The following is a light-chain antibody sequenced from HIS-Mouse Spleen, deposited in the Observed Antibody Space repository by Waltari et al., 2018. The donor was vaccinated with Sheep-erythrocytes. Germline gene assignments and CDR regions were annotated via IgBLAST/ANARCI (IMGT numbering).Light chain of an antibody. Sequence: SYELTQPPSVSVSPGQTASITCSGDKLGDKYACWYQQKPGQSPVLVIYQDSKRHSGGPERVSGSNSGNTATLTISGTQAMDEADYYCQAWDSSTAVVFGGGTKLTVL. CDR1: KLGDKY. J-gene: IGLJ2*01. CDR3: QAWDSSTAVV. V-gene: IGLV3-1*01. CDR2: QDS.